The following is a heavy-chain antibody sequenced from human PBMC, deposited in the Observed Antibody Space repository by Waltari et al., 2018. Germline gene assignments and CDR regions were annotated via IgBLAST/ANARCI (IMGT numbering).Heavy chain of an antibody. CDR3: ARHWKRSGYRFDP. CDR2: IYYSGST. Sequence: QLRLQESVPGLVKPSETLSLTCTVSGGSISSGGYYWGWIRQSPGKGLEWIGSIYYSGSTHYNPTLESRVTISGDTSKNQFSLKVSSVTAADTAVHYCARHWKRSGYRFDPWGQGTLVTVSS. D-gene: IGHD5-12*01. J-gene: IGHJ5*02. V-gene: IGHV4-39*01. CDR1: GGSISSGGYY.